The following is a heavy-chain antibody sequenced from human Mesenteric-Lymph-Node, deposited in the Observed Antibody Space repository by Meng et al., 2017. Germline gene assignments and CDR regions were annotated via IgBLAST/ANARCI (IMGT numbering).Heavy chain of an antibody. J-gene: IGHJ4*02. D-gene: IGHD1-26*01. CDR1: GFTFSSYS. V-gene: IGHV3-21*01. Sequence: GGSLRLSCAASGFTFSSYSMNWVRQAPGKGLAWVSSISSSSSYIYYADSVKGRFTISRDNAKNSLYLQMNSLRAEDTAVYYCARGQWELPLAPIDYWGQGTLVTVSS. CDR2: ISSSSSYI. CDR3: ARGQWELPLAPIDY.